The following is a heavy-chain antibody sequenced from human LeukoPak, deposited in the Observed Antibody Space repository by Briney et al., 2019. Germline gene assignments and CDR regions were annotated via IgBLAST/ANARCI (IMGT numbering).Heavy chain of an antibody. D-gene: IGHD1-7*01. Sequence: SETLSLTCTVSGGSISSYYWSWIRQPPGKGLEWIGYIYYSGSTNYNPSLKSRVTISVDTSKNQFSLKLSSVTAADTAVYYCATGEPATGTKEAEPNSFDYWGQGTLVTVSS. V-gene: IGHV4-59*08. J-gene: IGHJ4*02. CDR2: IYYSGST. CDR1: GGSISSYY. CDR3: ATGEPATGTKEAEPNSFDY.